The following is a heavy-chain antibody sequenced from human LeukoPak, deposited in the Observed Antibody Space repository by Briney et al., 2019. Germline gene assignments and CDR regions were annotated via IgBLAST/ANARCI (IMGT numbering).Heavy chain of an antibody. V-gene: IGHV3-23*01. CDR1: GFTFTTYA. Sequence: GGSLRLSCAASGFTFTTYAMNWVRQAPGKGLEWVSGLSGDGGYKYYADSAKGRFTISRDNSKNTLHLQMSSLRAEDTAIYYCTRDPGGSGPDFDFWGQGTLVIVSS. CDR3: TRDPGGSGPDFDF. CDR2: LSGDGGYK. D-gene: IGHD3-10*01. J-gene: IGHJ4*02.